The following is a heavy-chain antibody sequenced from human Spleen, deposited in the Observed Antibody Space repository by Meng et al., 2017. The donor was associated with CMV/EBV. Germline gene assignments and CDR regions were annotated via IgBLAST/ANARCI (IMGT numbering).Heavy chain of an antibody. CDR1: GYTFTGYF. J-gene: IGHJ6*02. V-gene: IGHV1-2*02. D-gene: IGHD6-13*01. CDR3: AREDCCCCSSYYHYGVDV. CDR2: INPNSGGT. Sequence: ASVKVSCKASGYTFTGYFMHWVRQAPGQGREWMGWINPNSGGTNYAQKFQGRVTITRDTSISTAYMQLSRLRSDDTAVYYCAREDCCCCSSYYHYGVDVWGQGTTVTVSS.